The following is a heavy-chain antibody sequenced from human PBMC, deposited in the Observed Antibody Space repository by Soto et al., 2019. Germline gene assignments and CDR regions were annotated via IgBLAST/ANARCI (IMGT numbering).Heavy chain of an antibody. CDR2: INPYSNVA. J-gene: IGHJ6*02. V-gene: IGHV1-2*04. Sequence: ASVKVSCKTSGYTFTDYYIHCVRQAPGQRLEWMGWINPYSNVANYAQKFQDWVTITADESTSTAYMELSSLRSEDTAVYYCARHDCISSSCYYYYYYGMDVWGQATTVTVSS. CDR3: ARHDCISSSCYYYYYYGMDV. CDR1: GYTFTDYY. D-gene: IGHD2-2*01.